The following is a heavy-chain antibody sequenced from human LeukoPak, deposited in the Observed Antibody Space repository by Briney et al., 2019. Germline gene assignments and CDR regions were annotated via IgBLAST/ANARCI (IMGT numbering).Heavy chain of an antibody. CDR1: GGSFSGYY. V-gene: IGHV4-34*01. CDR2: VNSRGSA. D-gene: IGHD2-21*02. CDR3: ARDAFCLNGVCYSGRYDY. J-gene: IGHJ4*02. Sequence: KPSETLSLTCAAHGGSFSGYYWTWIRQSPGKGMEWIGEVNSRGSANYNPSLTSRVTISVDTPTNQFSLRLTSVTAADAGVYYCARDAFCLNGVCYSGRYDYWGQGILVSVSS.